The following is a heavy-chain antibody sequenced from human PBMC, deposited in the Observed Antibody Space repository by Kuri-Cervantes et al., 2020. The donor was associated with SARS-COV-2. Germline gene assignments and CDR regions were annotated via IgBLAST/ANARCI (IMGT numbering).Heavy chain of an antibody. CDR2: ISSSSSYI. Sequence: GGSLRLSCAASGFTFSSYSMNWVRQAPGKGLEWVSSISSSSSYIYYADSVKGRFTISRDNAKDPLYLQMNSLRAEDTAVYYCARVEGYCSSTSCYTGAFDYWGQGTLVTVSS. J-gene: IGHJ4*02. D-gene: IGHD2-2*02. CDR3: ARVEGYCSSTSCYTGAFDY. V-gene: IGHV3-21*01. CDR1: GFTFSSYS.